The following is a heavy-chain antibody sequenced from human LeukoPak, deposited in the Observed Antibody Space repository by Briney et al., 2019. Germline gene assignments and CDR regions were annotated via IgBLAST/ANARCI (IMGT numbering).Heavy chain of an antibody. CDR1: GFTFSSYG. CDR3: AKHTSSWYVGAFDY. CDR2: IRYDGSNK. J-gene: IGHJ4*02. D-gene: IGHD6-13*01. Sequence: PGGSLRLSCAASGFTFSSYGMHWVRQAPGKGLEWVAFIRYDGSNKYYADSVKGRFTISRDNSKNTLYLQMNSLRAEDTAVYYCAKHTSSWYVGAFDYWGQGTLVTVSS. V-gene: IGHV3-30*02.